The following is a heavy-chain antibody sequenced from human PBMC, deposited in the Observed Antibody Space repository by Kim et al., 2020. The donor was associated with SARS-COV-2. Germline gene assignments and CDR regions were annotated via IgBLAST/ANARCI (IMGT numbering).Heavy chain of an antibody. D-gene: IGHD1-1*01. CDR3: ARDGPYNWNDLGQGGVDAFDI. CDR2: IWYDGSNK. Sequence: GRSLRLSCAASGFTFSSYGMHWVRQAPGKGLEWVAVIWYDGSNKYYADSVKGRFTISRDNSKNTLYLQMNSLRAEDTAVYYCARDGPYNWNDLGQGGVDAFDIWGQGTMVTVSS. J-gene: IGHJ3*02. CDR1: GFTFSSYG. V-gene: IGHV3-33*01.